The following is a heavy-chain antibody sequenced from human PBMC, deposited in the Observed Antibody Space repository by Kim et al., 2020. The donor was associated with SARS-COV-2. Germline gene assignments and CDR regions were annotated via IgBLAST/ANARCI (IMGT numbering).Heavy chain of an antibody. CDR2: IYNSGYT. CDR1: GGSIGGYY. J-gene: IGHJ4*02. D-gene: IGHD5-12*01. CDR3: VRGARVTGYDIGF. V-gene: IGHV4-59*01. Sequence: SETLSLTCTASGGSIGGYYWSWIRQVPGKGLEWIGCIYNSGYTFYSPSLKSRVTLSVDTSKNQFSLRLNSVTAADTAVYYCVRGARVTGYDIGFWGQGILVTVSS.